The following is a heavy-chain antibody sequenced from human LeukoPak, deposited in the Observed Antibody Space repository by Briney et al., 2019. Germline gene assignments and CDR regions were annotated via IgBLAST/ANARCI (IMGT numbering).Heavy chain of an antibody. CDR1: GFTFSSYE. CDR2: ISSSGSTI. V-gene: IGHV3-48*03. CDR3: ARADSSGWTRDYYYYMDV. Sequence: QPGGSLRLSCAASGFTFSSYEMNWVRQAPGKGLEWVSYISSSGSTIYYADSVKSRFTISRDNAKNSLYLQMNSLRAEDTAVYYCARADSSGWTRDYYYYMDVWGKGTTVTVSS. D-gene: IGHD6-19*01. J-gene: IGHJ6*03.